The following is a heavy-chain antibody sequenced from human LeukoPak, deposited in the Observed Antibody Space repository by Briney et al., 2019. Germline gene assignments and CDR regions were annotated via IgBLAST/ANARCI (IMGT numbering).Heavy chain of an antibody. CDR3: ARDPRIYCTNGICRDDYFDN. Sequence: GGSLRLSCAASGFTFSSYSMNWVRQAPGKGLEWVSSISSTSIYKYYADSVKGRFTISRDNAKDSLFLQMNSLRAEDTAIYYCARDPRIYCTNGICRDDYFDNWGQGTLVTVSS. CDR1: GFTFSSYS. D-gene: IGHD2-8*01. CDR2: ISSTSIYK. J-gene: IGHJ4*02. V-gene: IGHV3-21*01.